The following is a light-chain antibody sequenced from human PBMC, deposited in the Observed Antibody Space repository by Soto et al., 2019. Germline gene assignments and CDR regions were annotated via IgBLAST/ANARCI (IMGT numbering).Light chain of an antibody. CDR2: GAS. V-gene: IGKV3-20*01. Sequence: EIVLTQSPGTLSLSPGERATLSCRASQSVSSSYLAWYQQKPGHAPRLLIYGASSRATGIPDRFSASGSGTDFTLTISRLEPEDFAVYYCQQYDSSPLTFGGGTKVEIK. J-gene: IGKJ4*01. CDR1: QSVSSSY. CDR3: QQYDSSPLT.